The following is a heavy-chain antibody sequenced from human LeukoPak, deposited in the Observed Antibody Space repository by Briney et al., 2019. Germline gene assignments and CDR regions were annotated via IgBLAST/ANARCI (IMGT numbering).Heavy chain of an antibody. D-gene: IGHD6-19*01. CDR2: IYYSGST. J-gene: IGHJ4*02. CDR1: GGSISSSSYY. V-gene: IGHV4-39*01. CDR3: ARQVRSGWYYFDY. Sequence: PSETLSLTCTVSGGSISSSSYYWGWIRQPPGKGLEWIGSIYYSGSTYYNPSLKSRVTISVDTSKNQFSLKLSSVTAADTAVYYCARQVRSGWYYFDYWGQGTLVTVSS.